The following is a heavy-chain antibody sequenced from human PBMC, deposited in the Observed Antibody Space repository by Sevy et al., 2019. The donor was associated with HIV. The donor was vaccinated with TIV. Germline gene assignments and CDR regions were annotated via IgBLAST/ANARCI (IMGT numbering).Heavy chain of an antibody. D-gene: IGHD2-8*01. J-gene: IGHJ6*02. CDR1: GFTFSSYW. Sequence: GGSLRLSCAASGFTFSSYWMSWVRQAPGKGLEWVANIKQDGSEKYYVDSVKGRFTISRDNAKNSLYLQMNSLRAEDTVVYYCARAIGYCTNGVCYGTAIYYYYGMDVWGQGTTVTVSS. V-gene: IGHV3-7*01. CDR2: IKQDGSEK. CDR3: ARAIGYCTNGVCYGTAIYYYYGMDV.